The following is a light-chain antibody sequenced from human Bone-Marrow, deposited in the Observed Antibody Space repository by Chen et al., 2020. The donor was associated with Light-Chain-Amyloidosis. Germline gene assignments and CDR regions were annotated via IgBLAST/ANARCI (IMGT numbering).Light chain of an antibody. J-gene: IGLJ3*02. CDR2: DDS. CDR1: NIGSTS. Sequence: SYVLTQPSSVSVAAGQTATIACGGNNIGSTSVHWYQQTPGQAPLLVVYDDSDRPSGIPERLSGSNSGNSAPLTISRVEARDEADYYCQVWDRSSNRPVFGGGTKLTVL. V-gene: IGLV3-21*02. CDR3: QVWDRSSNRPV.